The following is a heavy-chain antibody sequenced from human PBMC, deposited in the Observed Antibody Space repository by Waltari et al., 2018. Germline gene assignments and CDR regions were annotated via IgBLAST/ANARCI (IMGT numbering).Heavy chain of an antibody. CDR1: GGTFSSYA. CDR3: ARDLGGIAAAGFDY. Sequence: QVQLVQSGAEVKKPGSSVTVSCKASGGTFSSYAISWVRQAPGQGLEWMGRIIPILGIANYAQKFQGRVTITADKSTSTAYMELSSLRSEDTAVYYCARDLGGIAAAGFDYWGQGTLVTVSS. V-gene: IGHV1-69*09. CDR2: IIPILGIA. J-gene: IGHJ4*02. D-gene: IGHD6-13*01.